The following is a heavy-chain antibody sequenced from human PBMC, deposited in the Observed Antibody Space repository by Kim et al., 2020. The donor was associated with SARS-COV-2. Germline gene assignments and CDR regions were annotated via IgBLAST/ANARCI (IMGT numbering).Heavy chain of an antibody. D-gene: IGHD1-26*01. Sequence: ASVKVSCKASGYTFTSYAMNWVRQAPGQGLEWMGWINTNTGNPTYAQGFTGRFVFSLDTSVSTAYLQISSLKAEDTAVYYCARSFNQWEPSGVDVWGQGTTVTVSS. CDR3: ARSFNQWEPSGVDV. CDR1: GYTFTSYA. CDR2: INTNTGNP. V-gene: IGHV7-4-1*02. J-gene: IGHJ6*02.